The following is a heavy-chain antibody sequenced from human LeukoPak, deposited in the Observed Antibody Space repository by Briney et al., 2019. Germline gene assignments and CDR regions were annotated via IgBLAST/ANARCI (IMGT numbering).Heavy chain of an antibody. Sequence: ASVKVSCKASGYTFTGYYMHWVRQAPGRGLEWMGRINPNSGDTNYAQKFQGRVTMTRDTSISTAYMELSRLRSDDTAVYYCATGVYGYSSKPADYWGQGTLVTVSS. J-gene: IGHJ4*02. V-gene: IGHV1-2*06. CDR2: INPNSGDT. CDR3: ATGVYGYSSKPADY. D-gene: IGHD5-24*01. CDR1: GYTFTGYY.